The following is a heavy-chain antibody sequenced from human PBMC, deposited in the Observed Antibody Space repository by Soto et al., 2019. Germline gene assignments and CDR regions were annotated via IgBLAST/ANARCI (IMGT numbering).Heavy chain of an antibody. J-gene: IGHJ6*02. Sequence: EVQLVQSGAEVKKPGESLRISCKGSGYSFTSYWITWVRQMPGKGLEWMGRIDPSDSYTNYSPSFQGHVTISADKSISTAYLQWSSLQASDTAMYYCASLAKASRRGYYGMDVWGQVTTVTVSS. V-gene: IGHV5-10-1*01. D-gene: IGHD3-16*01. CDR1: GYSFTSYW. CDR3: ASLAKASRRGYYGMDV. CDR2: IDPSDSYT.